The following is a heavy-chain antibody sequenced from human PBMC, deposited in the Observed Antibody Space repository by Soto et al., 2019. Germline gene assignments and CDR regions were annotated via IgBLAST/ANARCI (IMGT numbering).Heavy chain of an antibody. J-gene: IGHJ4*02. CDR3: AREPSIAARQEVDYFDY. D-gene: IGHD6-6*01. V-gene: IGHV6-1*01. CDR2: TYYRSKWYN. Sequence: SQTLSLTCAISGDSVSSNSAAWNWIRQSPSRGLEWLGRTYYRSKWYNDYAVSVKSRITINPDTSKNQFSLQLNSVTPEDTAVYYCAREPSIAARQEVDYFDYWGQGTLVTVAS. CDR1: GDSVSSNSAA.